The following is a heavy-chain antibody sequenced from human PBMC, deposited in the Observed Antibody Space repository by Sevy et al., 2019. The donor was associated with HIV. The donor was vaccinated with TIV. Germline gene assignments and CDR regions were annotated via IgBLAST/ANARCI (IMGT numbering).Heavy chain of an antibody. CDR2: ISWNSGSI. V-gene: IGHV3-9*01. D-gene: IGHD1-26*01. Sequence: SLRLSCAASGFTFDDYAMHWVRQAPGKGLEWVSGISWNSGSIGYADSVKGRFTISRDNAKNSLYLQMNSLRAEDTALYYCAKDFYSGSHREFDYWGQGTLVTVSS. CDR3: AKDFYSGSHREFDY. CDR1: GFTFDDYA. J-gene: IGHJ4*02.